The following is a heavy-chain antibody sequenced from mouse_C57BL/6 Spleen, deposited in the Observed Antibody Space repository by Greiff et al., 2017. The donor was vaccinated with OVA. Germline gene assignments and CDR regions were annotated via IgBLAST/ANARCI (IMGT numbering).Heavy chain of an antibody. V-gene: IGHV5-17*01. CDR1: GFTFSDYG. Sequence: EVQVVESGGGLVKPGGSLKLSCAASGFTFSDYGMHWVRQAPEKGLEWVAYISSGSSTIYYADTVKGRFTISRDNAKNTLFLQMTSLRSEDTAMYYCARTYDYDGGAWFAYWGQGTLSLSLQ. CDR2: ISSGSSTI. CDR3: ARTYDYDGGAWFAY. J-gene: IGHJ3*01. D-gene: IGHD2-4*01.